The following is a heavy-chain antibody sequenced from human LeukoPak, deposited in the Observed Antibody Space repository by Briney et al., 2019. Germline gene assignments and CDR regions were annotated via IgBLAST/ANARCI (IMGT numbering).Heavy chain of an antibody. V-gene: IGHV3-15*01. J-gene: IGHJ4*02. CDR1: GFTFNYAW. CDR3: TTAPSGYAYMNGWHLYY. Sequence: GGSLRLSCAASGFTFNYAWMSWVGQAPGKGLEWVGRIKSKTDGETTDYAAPVKGRFTISRDDSKNTLYLQMNSLKTEDTALYYCTTAPSGYAYMNGWHLYYWGQGALVTVSS. CDR2: IKSKTDGETT. D-gene: IGHD5-18*01.